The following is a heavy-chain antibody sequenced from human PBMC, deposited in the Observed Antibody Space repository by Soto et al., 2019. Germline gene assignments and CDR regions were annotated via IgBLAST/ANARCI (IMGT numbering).Heavy chain of an antibody. D-gene: IGHD3-16*01. CDR3: ARDGDVITGFGKDY. CDR2: IWHDGGNK. Sequence: QVQLVESGGGVVQPGRSLRLSCAASGFTFSSYGRHWVRQAPGKGLEWVAFIWHDGGNKFYAESVKGRFTISRDNSKNTLYLQLTRLSAEDTAMYYCARDGDVITGFGKDYWGQGTLVTVSS. CDR1: GFTFSSYG. V-gene: IGHV3-33*01. J-gene: IGHJ4*02.